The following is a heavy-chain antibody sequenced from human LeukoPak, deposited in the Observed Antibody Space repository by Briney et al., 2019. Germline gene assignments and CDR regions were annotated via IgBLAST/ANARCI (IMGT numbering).Heavy chain of an antibody. V-gene: IGHV1-18*01. CDR3: ARDYENLTGSKTRFHY. CDR1: GYTFTSYG. J-gene: IGHJ4*02. D-gene: IGHD3-9*01. Sequence: ASVKVSCKASGYTFTSYGISWVRQAPGQGLEWMGWISAYNGNTNYAQKLQGRVTMTTDTSTSTAYMELRSLRAEDTAVYYCARDYENLTGSKTRFHYWGQGTLVTVSS. CDR2: ISAYNGNT.